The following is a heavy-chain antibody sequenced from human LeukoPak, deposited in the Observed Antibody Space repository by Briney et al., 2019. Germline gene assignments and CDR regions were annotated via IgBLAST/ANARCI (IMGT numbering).Heavy chain of an antibody. CDR3: ARDPRGIATADY. Sequence: SETLSLTCTVSGGSISSFYWIWIRQPAGKGLEWIGRIYSIGTTIYNPSLKSRVTMSVDTSKNQFSLKLSSVTAADTAVYYCARDPRGIATADYWGQGTLVTVSS. CDR2: IYSIGTT. CDR1: GGSISSFY. D-gene: IGHD6-13*01. J-gene: IGHJ4*02. V-gene: IGHV4-4*07.